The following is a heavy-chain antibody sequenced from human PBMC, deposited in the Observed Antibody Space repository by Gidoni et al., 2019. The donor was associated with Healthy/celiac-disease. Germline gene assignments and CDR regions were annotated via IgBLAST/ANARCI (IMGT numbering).Heavy chain of an antibody. Sequence: QVQLVESGGGGVQPGRSLRRSCAASGFTFSTYAMHWVRQAPGKGLDGVALISYDGSKKYYADSVKGRFTISRDNSKNTLYLQMNSLRAEDTAVYDCSKDLLGWDTYWGQGTLVTVSS. CDR3: SKDLLGWDTY. CDR2: ISYDGSKK. V-gene: IGHV3-30*04. J-gene: IGHJ4*02. D-gene: IGHD1-26*01. CDR1: GFTFSTYA.